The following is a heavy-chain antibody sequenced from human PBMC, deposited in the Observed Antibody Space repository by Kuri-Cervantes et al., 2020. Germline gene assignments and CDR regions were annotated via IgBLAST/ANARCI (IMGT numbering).Heavy chain of an antibody. Sequence: ASVKVSCKASGYTFTSYGFSWVRQAPGQGPEWMGWINPNSGGTNYAQKFQGRVTMTRDTSISTAYMELSRLRSDDTAVYYCARGLRFLEWLSSEGYYGMDVWGQGTTVTVSS. CDR1: GYTFTSYG. CDR3: ARGLRFLEWLSSEGYYGMDV. V-gene: IGHV1-2*02. CDR2: INPNSGGT. D-gene: IGHD3-3*01. J-gene: IGHJ6*02.